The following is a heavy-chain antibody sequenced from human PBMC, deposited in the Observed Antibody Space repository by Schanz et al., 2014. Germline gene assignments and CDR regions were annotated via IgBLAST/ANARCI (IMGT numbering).Heavy chain of an antibody. V-gene: IGHV3-30*02. CDR2: IWSDGSRT. J-gene: IGHJ6*02. D-gene: IGHD3-3*01. CDR1: GFIFSNYG. Sequence: QVQLVESGGGVVQRGGSLRLSCAASGFIFSNYGMHWVRQAPGKGLEWVAFIWSDGSRTYHAESVKGRFTISRDNSRNTLYLQMNSLRTEDTAIYYCAKIWKAHHLTGRPGWSDGMDVWGQGTTV. CDR3: AKIWKAHHLTGRPGWSDGMDV.